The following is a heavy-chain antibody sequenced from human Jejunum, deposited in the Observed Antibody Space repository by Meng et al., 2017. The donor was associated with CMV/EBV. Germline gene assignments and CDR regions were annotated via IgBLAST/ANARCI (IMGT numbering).Heavy chain of an antibody. CDR3: ASLVVVPADFYDYSLDV. D-gene: IGHD2-2*01. CDR2: ISSSGYTI. CDR1: FSDYY. Sequence: FSDYYMTWLRQAPGKGLEWISYISSSGYTIFYADSVKGRFTISRDNAKNSLYLQMSSLRAEDTAVYYCASLVVVPADFYDYSLDVWGQGTTVTVSS. J-gene: IGHJ6*02. V-gene: IGHV3-11*01.